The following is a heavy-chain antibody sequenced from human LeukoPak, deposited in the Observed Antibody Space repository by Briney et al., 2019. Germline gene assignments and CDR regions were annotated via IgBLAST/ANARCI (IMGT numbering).Heavy chain of an antibody. V-gene: IGHV3-48*04. Sequence: PGGSLRLSCAASGFSFSRAWMSWVRQAPGKGLEWVSYISSSGSTMYYTDSVKGRFTISRDNAKDSLYLQMNSLRAEDTAVYYCARDPGSGYEEHFDYWGQGTLVTVSS. D-gene: IGHD5-12*01. J-gene: IGHJ4*02. CDR1: GFSFSRAW. CDR2: ISSSGSTM. CDR3: ARDPGSGYEEHFDY.